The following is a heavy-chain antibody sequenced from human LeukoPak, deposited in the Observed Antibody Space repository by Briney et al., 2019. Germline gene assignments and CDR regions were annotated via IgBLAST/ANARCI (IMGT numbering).Heavy chain of an antibody. V-gene: IGHV1-69*05. CDR1: GGTFSSYA. CDR3: ASLDTAMPLDAFDI. CDR2: IIPIFGTA. D-gene: IGHD5-18*01. Sequence: SVKVSCKASGGTFSSYAISWVRQAPGQGFEWMGGIIPIFGTANYAQKFQGRVTITTDESTSTAYMELSSLRSEDTAVYYCASLDTAMPLDAFDIWGQGTMVTVSS. J-gene: IGHJ3*02.